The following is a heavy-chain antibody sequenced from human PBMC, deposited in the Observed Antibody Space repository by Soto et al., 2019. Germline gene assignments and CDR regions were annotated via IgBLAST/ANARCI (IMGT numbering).Heavy chain of an antibody. CDR2: ISAYNGST. V-gene: IGHV1-18*01. CDR3: ARVVVPAAPYGMDV. CDR1: GYTFTSYG. D-gene: IGHD2-2*01. J-gene: IGHJ6*02. Sequence: ASVKVSCKASGYTFTSYGISWVRQAPGQGLEWMGWISAYNGSTNYAQKLQGRVTMTTDTSTSTAYMELRSLRSDDTAVYYCARVVVPAAPYGMDVWGQGTTVTVSS.